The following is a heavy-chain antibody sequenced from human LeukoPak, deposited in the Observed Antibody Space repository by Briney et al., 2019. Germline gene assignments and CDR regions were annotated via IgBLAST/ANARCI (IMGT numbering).Heavy chain of an antibody. J-gene: IGHJ5*02. Sequence: ASVKVSCKASGYTFTSYYMHWVRQAPGQGLEWMGIINPSDGSTSYAQKFQGRVTMTRDTSTSTVYMELSSLRSEDTAVYYCARDQAAAGTVNVWFDPWGQGTLVTVSS. D-gene: IGHD6-13*01. CDR1: GYTFTSYY. CDR3: ARDQAAAGTVNVWFDP. CDR2: INPSDGST. V-gene: IGHV1-46*01.